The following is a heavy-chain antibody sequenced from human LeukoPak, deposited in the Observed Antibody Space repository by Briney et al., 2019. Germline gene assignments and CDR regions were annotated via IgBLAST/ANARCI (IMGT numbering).Heavy chain of an antibody. CDR2: VYYSGST. J-gene: IGHJ3*02. Sequence: PSETLSLTCTVSGDSISSSTYYWGWIRQPPGKGLEWIGSVYYSGSTYYNPSLRSRVTISVDTSKNQFSLKLSSVTAADTAVYYCARHDYGDYGAHAFDIWGQGTMVSVSS. V-gene: IGHV4-39*01. CDR1: GDSISSSTYY. CDR3: ARHDYGDYGAHAFDI. D-gene: IGHD4-17*01.